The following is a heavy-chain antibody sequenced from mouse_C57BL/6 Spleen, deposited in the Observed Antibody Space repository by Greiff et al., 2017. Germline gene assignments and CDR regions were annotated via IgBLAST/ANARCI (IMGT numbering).Heavy chain of an antibody. Sequence: VQLQQSGPELVKPGASVKISCKASGYAFSSSWMNWVKQRPGKGLEWIGRIYPGDGDTNYNGKFKGKATLTADKSSSTAYMQLSILTSEDSAVYFCARWDGYYVYWYFDVWGTGTTVTVSS. J-gene: IGHJ1*03. CDR1: GYAFSSSW. CDR3: ARWDGYYVYWYFDV. CDR2: IYPGDGDT. V-gene: IGHV1-82*01. D-gene: IGHD2-3*01.